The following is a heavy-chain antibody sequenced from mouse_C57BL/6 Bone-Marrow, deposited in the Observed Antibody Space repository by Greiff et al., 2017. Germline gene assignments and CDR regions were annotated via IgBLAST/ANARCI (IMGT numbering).Heavy chain of an antibody. CDR2: ISNGGGST. CDR1: GFTFSDYY. D-gene: IGHD1-1*01. Sequence: EVHLVESGGGLVQPGGSLKLSCAASGFTFSDYYMYWVRQTPEKRLEWVAYISNGGGSTYYPATVKGRFTISRDNAKNTLYLQMSRLKSEDTAMYYCARRDGGFAYWGQGTLVTVSA. CDR3: ARRDGGFAY. V-gene: IGHV5-12*01. J-gene: IGHJ3*01.